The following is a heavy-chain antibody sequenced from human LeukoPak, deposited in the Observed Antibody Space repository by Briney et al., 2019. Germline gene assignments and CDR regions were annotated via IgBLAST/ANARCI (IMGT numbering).Heavy chain of an antibody. CDR3: ARDLEGRYCSGGNCYSKGLYFDY. CDR2: VYYSGST. D-gene: IGHD2-15*01. J-gene: IGHJ4*02. CDR1: GGSLSSTSYY. V-gene: IGHV4-61*01. Sequence: SETLSLTCTVSGGSLSSTSYYWSWIRQPPGKGLEWFGYVYYSGSTNYNPSLNSRVTISIDTSKNQFSLKLSSVTAADTAVYYCARDLEGRYCSGGNCYSKGLYFDYWGQGSLVTVSS.